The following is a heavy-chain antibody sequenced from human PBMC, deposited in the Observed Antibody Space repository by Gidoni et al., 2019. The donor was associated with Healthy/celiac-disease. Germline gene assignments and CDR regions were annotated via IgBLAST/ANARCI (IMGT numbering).Heavy chain of an antibody. Sequence: QVQLVQSGAEVKKPGASVKVSCKASGYTFTSYDINWVRQATGQGLEWMGWMNPNSGNTGYAQKFQGRVTMTRNTSISTAYMERSSLRSEDTAVYYCAGRTYYDFWSGYYKWGQGTLVTVSS. D-gene: IGHD3-3*01. CDR1: GYTFTSYD. V-gene: IGHV1-8*01. CDR3: AGRTYYDFWSGYYK. J-gene: IGHJ4*02. CDR2: MNPNSGNT.